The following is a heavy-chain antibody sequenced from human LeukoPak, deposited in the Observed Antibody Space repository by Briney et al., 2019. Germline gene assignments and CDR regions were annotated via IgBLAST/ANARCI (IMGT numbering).Heavy chain of an antibody. Sequence: GGSLRLSCAASGFSVSSNYMTWVRQAPGKGLEWVSIIYSDYSGGSTYYADSVKGRFTISRDNSKNMLYLQMNSLRAEDTAVYYCAREASDAFDIWGQGTMVTVSS. V-gene: IGHV3-53*01. CDR1: GFSVSSNY. CDR2: IYSDYSGGST. J-gene: IGHJ3*02. CDR3: AREASDAFDI.